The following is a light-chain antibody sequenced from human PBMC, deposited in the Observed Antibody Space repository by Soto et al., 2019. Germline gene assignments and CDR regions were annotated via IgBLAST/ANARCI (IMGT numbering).Light chain of an antibody. V-gene: IGLV2-14*03. J-gene: IGLJ2*01. CDR3: SSYTASSTV. Sequence: QSALTQPASVSGSPGQSITISCTGTSDDIGAFDYASWYQQHPGKAPKLMIFDVSDRPSGVSSRFSGSKSGNTASLTISGLQSEDEADYYCSSYTASSTVFGGGTQLTVL. CDR2: DVS. CDR1: SDDIGAFDY.